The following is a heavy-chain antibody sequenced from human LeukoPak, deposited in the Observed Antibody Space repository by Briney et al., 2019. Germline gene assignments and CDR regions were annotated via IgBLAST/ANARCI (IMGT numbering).Heavy chain of an antibody. CDR3: AREGVGATRSGYLNWFDP. Sequence: GRSLRLSCAASGFTFDDHAMHWVRQAPGKGLEWVSGISWNSGSIGYADSVKGRFTISRDNAKNSLYLQMNSLRSEDTAVYYCAREGVGATRSGYLNWFDPWGQGTLVTVSS. J-gene: IGHJ5*02. CDR1: GFTFDDHA. CDR2: ISWNSGSI. V-gene: IGHV3-9*01. D-gene: IGHD1-26*01.